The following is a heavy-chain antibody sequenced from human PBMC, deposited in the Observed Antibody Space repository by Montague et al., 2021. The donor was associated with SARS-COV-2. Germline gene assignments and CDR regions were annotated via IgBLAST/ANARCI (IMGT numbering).Heavy chain of an antibody. D-gene: IGHD2-2*01. CDR1: GDSVSSKSAA. J-gene: IGHJ6*02. Sequence: CAISGDSVSSKSAAWNWIRQSPSRSPEWLGRTYYRSQWYEDYAVSVKGRITIKPDTSKNQLSLHLESVSPDDTALYYCARGAYHDLYYYYHGMDVWGRGTTVSVSS. CDR2: TYYRSQWYE. V-gene: IGHV6-1*01. CDR3: ARGAYHDLYYYYHGMDV.